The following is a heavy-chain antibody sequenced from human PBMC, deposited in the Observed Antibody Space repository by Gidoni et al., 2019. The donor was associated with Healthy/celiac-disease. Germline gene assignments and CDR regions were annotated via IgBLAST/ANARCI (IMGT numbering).Heavy chain of an antibody. V-gene: IGHV3-30*04. Sequence: QVQLVESGGGVVQPGRSLRLSCAASGFTFSSYAMHWVRQAPGTGLEWVAVISYDGSNKYYADSLKGRFTISRDNSKNTLYLQMNSLRAEDTAVYYCARGPEAYCSGGSCYGKFDYWGQGTLVTVSS. D-gene: IGHD2-15*01. CDR1: GFTFSSYA. CDR3: ARGPEAYCSGGSCYGKFDY. CDR2: ISYDGSNK. J-gene: IGHJ4*02.